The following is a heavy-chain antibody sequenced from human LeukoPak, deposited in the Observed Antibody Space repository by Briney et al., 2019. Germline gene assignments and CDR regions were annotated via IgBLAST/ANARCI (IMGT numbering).Heavy chain of an antibody. CDR1: GFIFSSYT. Sequence: GGTLRLSCTASGFIFSSYTMSWVRQAPGKGLEWVSAISGSGGSTYYADSVKGRFTISRDNSKNTLYLQMNSLRAEDTAVYYCAKGRSFIGRIDYFDYWGQGTLVTVSS. J-gene: IGHJ4*02. CDR3: AKGRSFIGRIDYFDY. CDR2: ISGSGGST. D-gene: IGHD1-14*01. V-gene: IGHV3-23*01.